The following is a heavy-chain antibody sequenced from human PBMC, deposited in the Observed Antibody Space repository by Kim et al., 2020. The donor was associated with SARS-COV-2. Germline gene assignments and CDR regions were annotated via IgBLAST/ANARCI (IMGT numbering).Heavy chain of an antibody. J-gene: IGHJ3*02. Sequence: GESLKISCKGSGYSFTSYWISWVRQMPGKGLEWMGRIDPSDSYTNYSPSFQGHVTILADKSISTAYQQWSGLKASDTAMYYCARLSIDGSYRQAGAFDIWGQGTMVTVSS. CDR1: GYSFTSYW. D-gene: IGHD1-26*01. V-gene: IGHV5-10-1*01. CDR2: IDPSDSYT. CDR3: ARLSIDGSYRQAGAFDI.